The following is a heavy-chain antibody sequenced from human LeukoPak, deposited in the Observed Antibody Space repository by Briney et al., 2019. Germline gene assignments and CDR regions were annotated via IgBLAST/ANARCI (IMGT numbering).Heavy chain of an antibody. CDR3: AKDKGLATLYIVDY. CDR1: GFTFSSYA. D-gene: IGHD4-23*01. CDR2: VSGSDGTT. J-gene: IGHJ4*02. Sequence: GGSLRLSCAASGFTFSSYAMNWVRQAPGKGLEWVSAVSGSDGTTYYADSLKGRFTISRDNSKNMLYLQMNSLRAEDTAVYYCAKDKGLATLYIVDYWGQGSLVTVSS. V-gene: IGHV3-23*01.